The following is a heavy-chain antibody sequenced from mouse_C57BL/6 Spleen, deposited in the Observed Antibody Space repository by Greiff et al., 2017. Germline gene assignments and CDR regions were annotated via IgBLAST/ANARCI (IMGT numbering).Heavy chain of an antibody. J-gene: IGHJ2*01. D-gene: IGHD1-1*01. Sequence: QVQLQQPGAELVRPGSSVKLSCKASGYTFTSYWMHWVKQRPIQGLEWIGNIDPSDSETHYNQKFKDKATLTVDKSSSTAYMQLSSLTSEDSAVDYCARRDYGSSPFDYWGQGTTLTGSS. CDR3: ARRDYGSSPFDY. CDR1: GYTFTSYW. V-gene: IGHV1-52*01. CDR2: IDPSDSET.